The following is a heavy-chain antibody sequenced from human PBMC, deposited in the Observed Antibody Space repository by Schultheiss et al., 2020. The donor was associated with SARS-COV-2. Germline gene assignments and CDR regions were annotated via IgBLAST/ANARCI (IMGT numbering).Heavy chain of an antibody. CDR2: ISWNSGSI. J-gene: IGHJ3*02. CDR1: GFTFDDYA. Sequence: SLKISCAASGFTFDDYAMHWVRQAPGKGLEWVSGISWNSGSIGYADSVKGRFTISRDNAKNSLYLQMNSLRAEDTALYYCAKDSRGYGSWGDAFDIWGQGTMVTVSS. CDR3: AKDSRGYGSWGDAFDI. V-gene: IGHV3-9*01. D-gene: IGHD3-10*01.